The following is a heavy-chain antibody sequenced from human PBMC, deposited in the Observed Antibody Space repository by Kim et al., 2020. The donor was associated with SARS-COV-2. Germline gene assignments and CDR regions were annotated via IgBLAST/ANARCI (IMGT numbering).Heavy chain of an antibody. V-gene: IGHV3-7*01. CDR3: ARDPANGALDY. CDR1: GFTFGNSW. J-gene: IGHJ3*01. Sequence: GGSLRLSCAASGFTFGNSWMAWVRQTAEKGLEWVANLNYDGDFIYYVDSVRGRFTISRDNAENSLYLQMNSLRVEDTGVYYCARDPANGALDYWGQGTVV. D-gene: IGHD2-2*01. CDR2: LNYDGDFI.